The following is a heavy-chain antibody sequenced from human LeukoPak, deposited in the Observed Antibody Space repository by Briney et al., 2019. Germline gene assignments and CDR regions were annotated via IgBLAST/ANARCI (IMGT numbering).Heavy chain of an antibody. J-gene: IGHJ5*02. CDR3: AKDLVVWGNWFDP. CDR2: ISGSGGST. V-gene: IGHV3-23*01. D-gene: IGHD2-15*01. Sequence: GGSLRLSCAASGFTFSDYYMSWVRQAPGKGLEWVSAISGSGGSTYYADSVKGRFTISRDNSKNTLYLQMNSLRAEDTAVYYCAKDLVVWGNWFDPWGQGTLVTVSS. CDR1: GFTFSDYY.